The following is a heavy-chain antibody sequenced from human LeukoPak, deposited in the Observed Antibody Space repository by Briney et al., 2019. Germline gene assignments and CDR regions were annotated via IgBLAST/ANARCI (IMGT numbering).Heavy chain of an antibody. D-gene: IGHD6-19*01. V-gene: IGHV4-59*12. CDR3: ARDSSGWYGAFDI. J-gene: IGHJ3*02. CDR1: GGSMSPYH. CDR2: IYYSGST. Sequence: SETLSLTCTVSGGSMSPYHWGWIRQPPGKGLEWTGYIYYSGSTYYNPSLKSRVTISVDTSKNQFSLKLSSVTAADTAVYYCARDSSGWYGAFDIWGQGTVVTVSS.